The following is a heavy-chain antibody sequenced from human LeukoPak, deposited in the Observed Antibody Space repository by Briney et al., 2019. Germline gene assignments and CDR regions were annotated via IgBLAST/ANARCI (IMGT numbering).Heavy chain of an antibody. J-gene: IGHJ4*02. D-gene: IGHD5-24*01. CDR1: GGSISSYY. V-gene: IGHV4-59*01. CDR2: IYYSGST. Sequence: SXXLSLTCTVSGGSISSYYWSWIRQPPGKGLEWIGYIYYSGSTNYNPSLKSRVTISVDTSKNQFSLKLSSVTAADTAVYYCARGLGRLQPFDYWGQGTLVTVSS. CDR3: ARGLGRLQPFDY.